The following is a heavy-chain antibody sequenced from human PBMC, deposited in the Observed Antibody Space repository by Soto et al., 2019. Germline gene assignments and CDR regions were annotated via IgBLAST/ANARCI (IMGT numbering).Heavy chain of an antibody. CDR3: ASPLFG. Sequence: SETLSLTCAVSGGSFSGYYWSWIRQPPGKGLEWIGEINHSGSTNYNPSLKSRVTISVDTSKNQFSLKLSSVTAADTAVYYCASPLFGWGQGTTVTVSS. V-gene: IGHV4-34*01. J-gene: IGHJ6*02. CDR2: INHSGST. D-gene: IGHD3-3*01. CDR1: GGSFSGYY.